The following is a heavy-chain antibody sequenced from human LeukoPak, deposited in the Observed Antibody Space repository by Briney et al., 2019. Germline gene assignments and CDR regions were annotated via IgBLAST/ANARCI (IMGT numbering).Heavy chain of an antibody. CDR3: ASLGWYEAPKSFDY. CDR2: IYSAGNI. D-gene: IGHD6-19*01. V-gene: IGHV3-53*01. Sequence: PGGSLSLSCAASGFTFSANYMSWVRQAPGKGLEWVSIIYSAGNIYYADSVKGRFTISRDNSKNTLYLQMNSLRAEDTAVYYCASLGWYEAPKSFDYWGQGTLVTVSS. CDR1: GFTFSANY. J-gene: IGHJ4*02.